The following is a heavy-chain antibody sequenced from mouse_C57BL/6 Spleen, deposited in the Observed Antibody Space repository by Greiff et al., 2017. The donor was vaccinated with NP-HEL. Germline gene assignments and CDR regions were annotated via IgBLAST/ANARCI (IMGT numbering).Heavy chain of an antibody. Sequence: QVQLQQPGAELVKPGASVKMSCKASGYTFTSYWITWVKQRPGQGLEWIGDIYPGSGSTNYNEKFKSKATLTVDTSSSTAYMQLSSLTSEDSAVYYCARFPCYGSSYVDFDDWGQGTTLTVSS. CDR3: ARFPCYGSSYVDFDD. J-gene: IGHJ2*01. CDR1: GYTFTSYW. V-gene: IGHV1-55*01. D-gene: IGHD1-1*01. CDR2: IYPGSGST.